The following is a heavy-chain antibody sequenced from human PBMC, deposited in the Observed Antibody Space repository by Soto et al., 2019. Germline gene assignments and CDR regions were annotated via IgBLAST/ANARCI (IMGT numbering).Heavy chain of an antibody. Sequence: PSXTLSLTCAVYGGSFSGYYWSWIRQPPVEGLEWIGEINHSGSTNYNPSLKSRVTISVDTSKNQFSLKLSSVTAADTAVYYCARGVYWHSSAKYYYYMDVWGKGTTVTVSS. D-gene: IGHD6-19*01. CDR1: GGSFSGYY. CDR3: ARGVYWHSSAKYYYYMDV. CDR2: INHSGST. J-gene: IGHJ6*03. V-gene: IGHV4-34*01.